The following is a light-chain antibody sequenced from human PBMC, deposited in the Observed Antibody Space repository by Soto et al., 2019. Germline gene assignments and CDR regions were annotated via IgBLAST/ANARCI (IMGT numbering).Light chain of an antibody. CDR2: GAS. J-gene: IGKJ1*01. Sequence: EIVLTQSPGTLSLSPGERATLSCRASQSVGNYLAWYQQRPGQAPRLLLYGASSRATGIPATSSDSGSGTDFTLTISTLVPDDLAVYYVQEYGGSSWTFGRGPKVDIK. CDR1: QSVGNY. V-gene: IGKV3-20*01. CDR3: QEYGGSSWT.